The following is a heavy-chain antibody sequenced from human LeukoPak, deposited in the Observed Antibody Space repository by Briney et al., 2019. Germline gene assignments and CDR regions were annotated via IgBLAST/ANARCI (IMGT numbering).Heavy chain of an antibody. CDR3: AKAGYGSGSYYTLSHFDY. V-gene: IGHV3-23*01. J-gene: IGHJ4*02. CDR1: GFTFSSYG. D-gene: IGHD3-10*01. Sequence: GGSLRLSCGTSGFTFSSYGMSWVRQAPGKGLEWVSIISGSGGATYYADSVKGRFTISRDNSKNTLYLQMNSLRAEDTAVYYCAKAGYGSGSYYTLSHFDYWGQGTLVTVSS. CDR2: ISGSGGAT.